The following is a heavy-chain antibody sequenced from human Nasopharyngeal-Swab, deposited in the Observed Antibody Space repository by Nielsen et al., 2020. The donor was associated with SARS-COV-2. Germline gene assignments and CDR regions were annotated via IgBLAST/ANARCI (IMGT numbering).Heavy chain of an antibody. D-gene: IGHD3-3*01. V-gene: IGHV3-21*01. CDR3: ARVHRYYDFWSGYYTGSRGMDV. J-gene: IGHJ6*02. Sequence: WIRQPPGKGLEWVSSISSSSSYIYYADSVKGRFTISRDNAKNSLYLQMNSLRAEDTAVDYCARVHRYYDFWSGYYTGSRGMDVWGQGTTVTVSS. CDR2: ISSSSSYI.